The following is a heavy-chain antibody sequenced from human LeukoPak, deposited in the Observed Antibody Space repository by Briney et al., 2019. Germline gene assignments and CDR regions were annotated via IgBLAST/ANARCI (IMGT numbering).Heavy chain of an antibody. J-gene: IGHJ4*02. D-gene: IGHD6-19*01. CDR2: IRYDGSNK. Sequence: GGSLRLSCAASGFTFSSYGMHWVRQAPGKGLEWVAFIRYDGSNKYYADSVKGRFTISRDNSKNTLYLQMNSLKAEDTAVYYCAKDGPMGLGVAGPLFDYWGQGTLVTVSS. CDR3: AKDGPMGLGVAGPLFDY. V-gene: IGHV3-30*02. CDR1: GFTFSSYG.